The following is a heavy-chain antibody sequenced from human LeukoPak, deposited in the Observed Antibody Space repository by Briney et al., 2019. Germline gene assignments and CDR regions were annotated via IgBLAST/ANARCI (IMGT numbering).Heavy chain of an antibody. J-gene: IGHJ4*02. CDR3: AREITTVPGGY. V-gene: IGHV1-2*02. Sequence: ASVKVSFKASGYTFTGYYMHWVRQAPGQGLEWMGWINPNSGGTNYAQKFQGRVTMTRDTSICTAYMELSRLRSDDTAVYYCAREITTVPGGYWGQGTLVTVSS. D-gene: IGHD4-17*01. CDR1: GYTFTGYY. CDR2: INPNSGGT.